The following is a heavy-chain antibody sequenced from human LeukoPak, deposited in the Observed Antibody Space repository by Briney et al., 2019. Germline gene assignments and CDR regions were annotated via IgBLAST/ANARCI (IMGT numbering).Heavy chain of an antibody. D-gene: IGHD1-26*01. CDR3: ARDPYSGSYGDYYYYYMDV. CDR1: GFSFSTYN. V-gene: IGHV3-21*01. CDR2: ITTSSTYI. J-gene: IGHJ6*03. Sequence: GESLRLSCAASGFSFSTYNMNWVRQAPGKGLEWVSSITTSSTYIYYADSVKGRFTISRDNAKNSLYLQMNSLRAEDTAVYYCARDPYSGSYGDYYYYYMDVWGKGTTVTISS.